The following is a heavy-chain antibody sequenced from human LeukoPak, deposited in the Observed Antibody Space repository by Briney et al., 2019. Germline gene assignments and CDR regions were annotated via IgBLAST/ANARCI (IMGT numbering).Heavy chain of an antibody. CDR2: ISYDGSNK. CDR1: GFTFSSYA. V-gene: IGHV3-30-3*01. Sequence: GGSLRLSCAASGFTFSSYAMHWVRQAPGKGLEWVAVISYDGSNKYYADSVKGRFTISRDNSKNTLYLQMNSLRAEDTAVYYCARVPRDGYSTLDYWGRGTLVTVSS. D-gene: IGHD5-24*01. J-gene: IGHJ4*02. CDR3: ARVPRDGYSTLDY.